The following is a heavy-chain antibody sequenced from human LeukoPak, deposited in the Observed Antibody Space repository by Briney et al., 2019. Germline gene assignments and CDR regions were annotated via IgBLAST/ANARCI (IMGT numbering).Heavy chain of an antibody. J-gene: IGHJ4*02. V-gene: IGHV3-21*01. Sequence: PGGSLRLSCATSGFSFSSYAMSWVRQAPGKGLEWVSAMSSSDDGRYYAASVKGRFTISRDNAKNSMYLQMNSLRAEDTAVYYCARDIRWAYSYGYFDYWGQGTLVTVSS. CDR3: ARDIRWAYSYGYFDY. CDR1: GFSFSSYA. CDR2: MSSSDDGR. D-gene: IGHD5-18*01.